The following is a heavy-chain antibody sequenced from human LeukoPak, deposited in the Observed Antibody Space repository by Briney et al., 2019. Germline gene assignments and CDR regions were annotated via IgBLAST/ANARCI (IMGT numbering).Heavy chain of an antibody. J-gene: IGHJ4*02. CDR3: ANLYCSSTICSYYFDY. CDR1: GFTFRSWG. D-gene: IGHD2-2*01. V-gene: IGHV3-30*02. CDR2: IRSDGTNK. Sequence: GGSLRLSCAPSGFTFRSWGMHWVRQVPGKGLEWVASIRSDGTNKYYGDSVKGRFTISRDNSENTLYLQMNSLRPEDTAVYYCANLYCSSTICSYYFDYWGQGTLVTVSS.